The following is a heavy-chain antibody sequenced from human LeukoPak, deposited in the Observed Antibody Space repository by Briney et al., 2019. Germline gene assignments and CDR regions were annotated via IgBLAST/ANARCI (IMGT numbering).Heavy chain of an antibody. Sequence: ASVTVSCKASGYTFTSYGISWVRQAPGQGLAWMGWISAYNGNTNYAQKLQGRVTMTTDTSTSTAYMELRSLRSDDTAVYYCAREWYSSSWYNRYYFDYWGQGTLVTVSS. CDR2: ISAYNGNT. CDR1: GYTFTSYG. V-gene: IGHV1-18*01. CDR3: AREWYSSSWYNRYYFDY. D-gene: IGHD6-13*01. J-gene: IGHJ4*02.